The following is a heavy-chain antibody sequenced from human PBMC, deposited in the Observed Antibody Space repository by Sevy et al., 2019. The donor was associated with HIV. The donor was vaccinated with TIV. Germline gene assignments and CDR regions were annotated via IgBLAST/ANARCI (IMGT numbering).Heavy chain of an antibody. CDR3: TTVGFPHWGSEAFDI. CDR1: GFTFNIIY. CDR2: MKSKTDGGTI. D-gene: IGHD3-16*01. Sequence: GGSLRLSCAASGFTFNIIYMSWVRQSPGKGLEWVGRMKSKTDGGTIDYAAPVKDRFTMSRDDSKNTLYLQMNSLKADDSAMYYCTTVGFPHWGSEAFDIWGQGTMVTVSS. J-gene: IGHJ3*02. V-gene: IGHV3-15*01.